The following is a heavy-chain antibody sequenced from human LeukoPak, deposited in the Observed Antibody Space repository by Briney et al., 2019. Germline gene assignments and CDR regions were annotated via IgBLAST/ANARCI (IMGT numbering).Heavy chain of an antibody. V-gene: IGHV4-39*01. CDR3: ARRSYGDYDRDY. CDR2: IYYSGST. J-gene: IGHJ4*02. CDR1: RGSISSSSYY. D-gene: IGHD4-17*01. Sequence: SETLSLTCTVSRGSISSSSYYWGWIRQPPGKGLEWIGSIYYSGSTYYNPSLKSRVTISVDTSNNQFSLKLSSVTAADTAVYYCARRSYGDYDRDYWGQGTLVTVSS.